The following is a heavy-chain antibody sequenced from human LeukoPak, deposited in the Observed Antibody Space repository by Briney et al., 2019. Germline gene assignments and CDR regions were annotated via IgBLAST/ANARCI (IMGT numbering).Heavy chain of an antibody. CDR2: IYYSGST. D-gene: IGHD3-16*01. V-gene: IGHV4-39*01. Sequence: SETLSLTCTVSGGSISSSSYYWGWIRQPPGRGLEWIGSIYYSGSTYYNPSLKSRVTISVDTSKNQFSLKLSSVTAADTAVYYCARLGAFDYWGQGTLVTVSS. CDR3: ARLGAFDY. CDR1: GGSISSSSYY. J-gene: IGHJ4*02.